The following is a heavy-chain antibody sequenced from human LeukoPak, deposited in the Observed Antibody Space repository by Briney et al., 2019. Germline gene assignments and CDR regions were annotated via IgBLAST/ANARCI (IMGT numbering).Heavy chain of an antibody. D-gene: IGHD3-3*01. CDR2: ISYNSGTI. CDR3: AKARSGYLTQFDY. CDR1: GFTFDDYA. V-gene: IGHV3-9*01. Sequence: GGSLRLSCAASGFTFDDYALHWVRQAPGKGLEWGSGISYNSGTIAYADSVKARFTISRDNAKSSLYLEMNNLRLEDTAFYFCAKARSGYLTQFDYWGQGALVTVAS. J-gene: IGHJ4*02.